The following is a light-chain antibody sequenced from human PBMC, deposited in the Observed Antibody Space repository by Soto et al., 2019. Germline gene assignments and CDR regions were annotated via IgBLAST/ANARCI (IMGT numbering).Light chain of an antibody. CDR1: SSDVGGYNY. Sequence: QSALTQPASVSGSPEQSITISGTGTSSDVGGYNYVSWYQQHPGKAPKLMIYEVSNLPSGISNRSAGSNSGNTASLTISGLQAEDEADYYCSAYTSRGTYVFGTGTKLTVL. CDR2: EVS. CDR3: SAYTSRGTYV. J-gene: IGLJ1*01. V-gene: IGLV2-14*01.